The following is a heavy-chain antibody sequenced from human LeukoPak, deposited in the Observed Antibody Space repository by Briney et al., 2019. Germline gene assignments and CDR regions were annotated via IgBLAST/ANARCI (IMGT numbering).Heavy chain of an antibody. D-gene: IGHD4-23*01. Sequence: SETLSLTCTVSGGSINSHYWSWIRQPPGKGLQCLGYISYIGSTNYDPSLKSRGTISVDTSKNQFSLKLSSVTAGDTAVYYCARLIIGTSVYFDYWGQGTLLTVSS. CDR1: GGSINSHY. J-gene: IGHJ4*02. CDR3: ARLIIGTSVYFDY. V-gene: IGHV4-59*08. CDR2: ISYIGST.